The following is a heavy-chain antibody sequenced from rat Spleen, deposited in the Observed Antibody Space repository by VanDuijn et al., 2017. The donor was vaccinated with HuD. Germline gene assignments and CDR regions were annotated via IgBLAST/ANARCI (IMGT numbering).Heavy chain of an antibody. CDR3: ARRHYGYTDYFDY. J-gene: IGHJ2*01. V-gene: IGHV5-31*01. CDR2: ITNASGRT. Sequence: EVQLVESGGGLVQPGRSLKLSCVTSGFTFNYYWMTWIRQAPGKGLEWVASITNASGRTYYPDSVKGRFTISSENAKSTLYLQMDSLRSEDTATYYCARRHYGYTDYFDYWGQGVMVTVSS. D-gene: IGHD1-6*01. CDR1: GFTFNYYW.